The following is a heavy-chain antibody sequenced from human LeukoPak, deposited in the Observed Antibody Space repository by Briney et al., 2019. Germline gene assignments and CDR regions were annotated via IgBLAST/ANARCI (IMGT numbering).Heavy chain of an antibody. Sequence: GASVKVSCKASGYTFTGYYMHWVRQAPGQGLEWMGWINPNSGGTNYAQKFQGRVTMTRDTSISTAYMELSRLRSDDTAVCYCAGDYTNSGLIDYWGQGTLVTVSS. CDR1: GYTFTGYY. D-gene: IGHD6-19*01. CDR2: INPNSGGT. J-gene: IGHJ4*02. CDR3: AGDYTNSGLIDY. V-gene: IGHV1-2*02.